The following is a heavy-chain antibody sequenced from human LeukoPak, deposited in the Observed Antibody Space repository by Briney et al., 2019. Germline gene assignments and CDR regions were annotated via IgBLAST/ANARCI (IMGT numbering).Heavy chain of an antibody. CDR1: GGSISSGSYY. CDR3: ARVVGATTFDY. CDR2: IYTSGST. V-gene: IGHV4-61*02. D-gene: IGHD1-26*01. J-gene: IGHJ4*02. Sequence: PSQTLSLTCTVSGGSISSGSYYWSWIRQPAGKGLEWIGRIYTSGSTNYNPSLKSRVTISVDTSKNRFSLKLSSVTAADTAVYYCARVVGATTFDYWGQGTLVTVSS.